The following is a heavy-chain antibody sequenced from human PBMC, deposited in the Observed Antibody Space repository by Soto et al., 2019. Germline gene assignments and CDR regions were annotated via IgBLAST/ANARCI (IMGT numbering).Heavy chain of an antibody. J-gene: IGHJ4*02. CDR2: MYYTGDT. V-gene: IGHV4-31*03. CDR1: GGSISGGGHY. D-gene: IGHD2-21*01. CDR3: ASSDPYYFFDY. Sequence: QVQLQESGPGLVRPSQTLSLTCTVSGGSISGGGHYWGWIRQPPGKGLEWIGFMYYTGDTYYNPSLKSRLSISVDTSMNQVSLELTSVTAADTAVYYCASSDPYYFFDYWGLGTLVTVSS.